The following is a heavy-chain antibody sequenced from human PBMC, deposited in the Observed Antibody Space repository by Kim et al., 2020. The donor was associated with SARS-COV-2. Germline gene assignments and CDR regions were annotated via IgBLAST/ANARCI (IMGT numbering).Heavy chain of an antibody. J-gene: IGHJ4*01. CDR2: IYYSGST. CDR3: ARLGRFGELWPHYFDY. D-gene: IGHD3-10*01. V-gene: IGHV4-39*01. Sequence: SETLSLTCTVSGGSISSSSYYWGWIRQPPGKGLEWIGSIYYSGSTYYNPSLKSRVTISVDTSKNQFSLKLSSVTAADTAVYYCARLGRFGELWPHYFDY. CDR1: GGSISSSSYY.